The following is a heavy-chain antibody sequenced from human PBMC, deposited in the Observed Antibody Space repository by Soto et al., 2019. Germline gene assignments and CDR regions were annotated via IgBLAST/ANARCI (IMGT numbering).Heavy chain of an antibody. D-gene: IGHD2-21*01. V-gene: IGHV4-38-2*01. CDR3: ASEYCTGNSCYSRIFDY. CDR1: GYSISSGYY. J-gene: IGHJ4*02. CDR2: IYHSGST. Sequence: SETLSLTCAVSGYSISSGYYWGWIRQPPGKGLEWIGSIYHSGSTYYNPSLESRVTISVDTSKNQFSLKLSSVTAADTALYYCASEYCTGNSCYSRIFDYWGQGTLVTVSS.